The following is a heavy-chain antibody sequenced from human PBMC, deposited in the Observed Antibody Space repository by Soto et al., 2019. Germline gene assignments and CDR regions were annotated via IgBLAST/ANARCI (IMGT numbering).Heavy chain of an antibody. CDR2: IIPIFGTA. CDR3: ARGVEMATIPYYFDY. D-gene: IGHD5-12*01. V-gene: IGHV1-69*06. Sequence: SVKVSCKASGGTFSSYAISWVRQAPGQGLEWMGGIIPIFGTANYAQKFQGRVTITADKSTSTAYMELSSLRSEDTAVYYCARGVEMATIPYYFDYWGRGTLVTVSS. CDR1: GGTFSSYA. J-gene: IGHJ4*02.